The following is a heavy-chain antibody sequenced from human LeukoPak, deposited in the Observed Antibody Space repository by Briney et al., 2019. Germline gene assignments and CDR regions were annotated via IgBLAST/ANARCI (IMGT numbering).Heavy chain of an antibody. CDR1: GFTFSSYG. CDR3: AKITTVVMSSAFDI. D-gene: IGHD4-23*01. V-gene: IGHV3-30*02. J-gene: IGHJ3*02. CDR2: IRYDGSNK. Sequence: GGSLRLSCAASGFTFSSYGMHWARQAPGKGLEWVAFIRYDGSNKYYADSVKGRFTISRDNSKNTLYLQMHSLRAEDTAVYYCAKITTVVMSSAFDIWGQGTMVTVSS.